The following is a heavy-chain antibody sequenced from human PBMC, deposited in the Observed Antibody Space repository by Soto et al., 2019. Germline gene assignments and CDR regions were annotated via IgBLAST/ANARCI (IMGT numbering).Heavy chain of an antibody. J-gene: IGHJ4*02. V-gene: IGHV3-30*03. Sequence: GGSLRLSCAASGFTFSNYGMHWVRQAPGKGLEWVALISYDGNNKYYADSVKGRFTISRDNSKNTLYLHMNSPRTEDTAVYYCARDPSPRAWSSTDYWGQGILVTVSS. CDR3: ARDPSPRAWSSTDY. CDR2: ISYDGNNK. D-gene: IGHD2-8*01. CDR1: GFTFSNYG.